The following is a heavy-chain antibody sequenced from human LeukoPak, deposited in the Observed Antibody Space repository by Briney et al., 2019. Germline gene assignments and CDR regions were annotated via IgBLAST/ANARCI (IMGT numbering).Heavy chain of an antibody. Sequence: ASVKVSCKASGYTFTGYYMHWVRQAPGQGPEWMGWINPNSGGTNYAQKFQGRVTMTRDTSISTAYMELSRLRSDDTAVYYCARAYSSGWYAEYFQHWGQGTLVTVSS. V-gene: IGHV1-2*02. J-gene: IGHJ1*01. CDR1: GYTFTGYY. CDR2: INPNSGGT. D-gene: IGHD6-19*01. CDR3: ARAYSSGWYAEYFQH.